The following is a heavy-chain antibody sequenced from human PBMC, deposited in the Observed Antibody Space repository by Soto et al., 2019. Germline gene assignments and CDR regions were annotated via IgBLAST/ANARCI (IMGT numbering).Heavy chain of an antibody. CDR2: ISGSGDTT. J-gene: IGHJ4*02. D-gene: IGHD3-3*01. Sequence: EVQLLESGGGLVQPGGSLRLSCAVSGFIFSSYTMSWVRQAPGKGLEWVSVISGSGDTTYYAESVKGRFTISRDCSKNTLYLQMNSLRVEDTAVYYCAKGPYYDFWRGYYDYWGQGTLVTVSS. CDR1: GFIFSSYT. V-gene: IGHV3-23*01. CDR3: AKGPYYDFWRGYYDY.